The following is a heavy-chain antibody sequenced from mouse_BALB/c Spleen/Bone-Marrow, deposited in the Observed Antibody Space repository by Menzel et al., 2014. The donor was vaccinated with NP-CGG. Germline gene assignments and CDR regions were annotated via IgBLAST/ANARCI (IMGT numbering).Heavy chain of an antibody. CDR2: IDPANGNT. Sequence: VHVKQSGAELVKPGASVKLSCTASGFNIKDTYMRWVKQRPEQGLEWIGRIDPANGNTKYDPKFQGKATITADTSSNTAYLQLSSLTSEDIAVYYCARNYGYGKSFAYWGQGTLVTVSA. D-gene: IGHD2-2*01. CDR1: GFNIKDTY. CDR3: ARNYGYGKSFAY. V-gene: IGHV14-3*02. J-gene: IGHJ3*01.